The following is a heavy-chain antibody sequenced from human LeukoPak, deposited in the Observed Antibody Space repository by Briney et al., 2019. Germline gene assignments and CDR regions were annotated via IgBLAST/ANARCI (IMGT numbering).Heavy chain of an antibody. CDR1: RFTFSNYA. CDR3: AKAGIAVPATPEY. J-gene: IGHJ4*02. D-gene: IGHD6-19*01. Sequence: GGSLRLSCAASRFTFSNYAMNWVRLAPGKGLEWVSVISSGGGTTYYSDSVKGRFIISRDNSKNMLYLQMNSLRVDDTALYYCAKAGIAVPATPEYCGQGTQVTVSS. V-gene: IGHV3-23*01. CDR2: ISSGGGTT.